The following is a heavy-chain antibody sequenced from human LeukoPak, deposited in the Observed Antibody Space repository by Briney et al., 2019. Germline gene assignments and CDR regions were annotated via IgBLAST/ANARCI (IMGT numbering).Heavy chain of an antibody. J-gene: IGHJ4*02. D-gene: IGHD2-15*01. Sequence: PSETLSLTCSVSSGSINNYYWSWIRLAPGKGLEWIGYISDSGSTYYSTSLQSRVTISVDTSNNQFSLKLSSVTAADTAVYYCARHGGRSIAYWGQGTLVTVSS. CDR1: SGSINNYY. CDR3: ARHGGRSIAY. V-gene: IGHV4-59*08. CDR2: ISDSGST.